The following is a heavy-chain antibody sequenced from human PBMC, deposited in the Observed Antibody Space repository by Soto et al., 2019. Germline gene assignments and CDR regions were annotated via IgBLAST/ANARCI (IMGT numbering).Heavy chain of an antibody. CDR2: IGTAGDT. CDR1: GFTFSNYD. CDR3: ARAGYSPYYYYGMDV. J-gene: IGHJ6*02. D-gene: IGHD6-13*01. Sequence: PGGSLRLSCAASGFTFSNYDMHWIRQAKGKGLEWVSAIGTAGDTYYPGSVKGRFTISRENAKNSLYLQMNSLRAGDTAVYYCARAGYSPYYYYGMDVWGQGTTVTVSS. V-gene: IGHV3-13*04.